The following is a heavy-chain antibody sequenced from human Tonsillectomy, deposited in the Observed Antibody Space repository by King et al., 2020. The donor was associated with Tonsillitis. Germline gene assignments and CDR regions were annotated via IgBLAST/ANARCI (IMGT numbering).Heavy chain of an antibody. Sequence: VQLQQWGAGLLKPSETLSLTCAVYGGSFSHYYWSWIRQPPGKGLEGIGEINHSGSTNYNPSLKSRVTISVDTSKNQFSLKLSSVTAADTAVYYCARQQPSSGVPAAIWGQGTLVTVSS. CDR1: GGSFSHYY. CDR2: INHSGST. D-gene: IGHD2-2*01. V-gene: IGHV4-34*01. CDR3: ARQQPSSGVPAAI. J-gene: IGHJ4*02.